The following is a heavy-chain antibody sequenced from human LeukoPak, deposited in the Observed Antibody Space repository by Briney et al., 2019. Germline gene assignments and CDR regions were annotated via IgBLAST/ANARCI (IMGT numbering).Heavy chain of an antibody. CDR1: GFTFSGYW. Sequence: GGSLRLSCAASGFTFSGYWMHWIRQAPGKGLVWVSRIKSDGSSTTYADSVKGRFTISRDNAKNTLYLQMNSLRAEDTAVYYCARSPNCGGDCSWGQGTLVTVSS. CDR2: IKSDGSST. CDR3: ARSPNCGGDCS. J-gene: IGHJ5*02. V-gene: IGHV3-74*01. D-gene: IGHD2-21*02.